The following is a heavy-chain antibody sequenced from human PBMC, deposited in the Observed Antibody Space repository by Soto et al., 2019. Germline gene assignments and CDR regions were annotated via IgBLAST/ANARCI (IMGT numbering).Heavy chain of an antibody. CDR1: GFTFSDYW. CDR3: ARDSDYYKADY. CDR2: IMKDGGVK. D-gene: IGHD2-21*02. Sequence: EVKLVESGGGLVQPGGSLRLSCAASGFTFSDYWMGWVRQAPGKGLEWVATIMKDGGVKKYVDSVKGRFTISRDNAKNSLFLQMNSLRAEDTAVYYCARDSDYYKADYWGQGTLVTVSS. J-gene: IGHJ4*02. V-gene: IGHV3-7*01.